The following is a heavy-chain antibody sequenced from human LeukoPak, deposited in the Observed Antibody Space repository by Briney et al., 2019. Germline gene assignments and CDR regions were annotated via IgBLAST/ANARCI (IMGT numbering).Heavy chain of an antibody. CDR1: GFIFSNYW. CDR2: VNNDGSST. D-gene: IGHD5/OR15-5a*01. CDR3: AKGGLRVTDY. Sequence: GGSLRLSCAASGFIFSNYWMHWVRQAPGKGLVWVSRVNNDGSSTTYADSVKGRFTISRDNAKNTLYLQMNSLRAGDTAVYYCAKGGLRVTDYWGQGTLVTVSS. V-gene: IGHV3-74*03. J-gene: IGHJ4*02.